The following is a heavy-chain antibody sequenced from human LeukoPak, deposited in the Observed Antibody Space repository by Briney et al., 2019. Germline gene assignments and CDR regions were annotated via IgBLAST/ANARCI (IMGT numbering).Heavy chain of an antibody. CDR3: ARYSGNPASFEY. D-gene: IGHD1-26*01. CDR2: IKQDGSEK. CDR1: GFILSSYW. J-gene: IGHJ4*02. Sequence: HSGGSLRLSCAASGFILSSYWMSWVRQAPGKGLEWVANIKQDGSEKHYVDSVKGRFTISRDNAKNSLYLQMNSLRAVDTGVYYCARYSGNPASFEYWGQGTLVTVSS. V-gene: IGHV3-7*01.